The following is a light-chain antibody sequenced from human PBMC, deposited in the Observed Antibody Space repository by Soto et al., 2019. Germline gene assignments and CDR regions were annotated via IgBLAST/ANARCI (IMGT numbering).Light chain of an antibody. V-gene: IGLV2-8*01. CDR1: SSDVGGYNF. CDR3: SSYAGSNNYV. CDR2: EVT. Sequence: QSALTQPPSASGSPGQSVTISCTGTSSDVGGYNFVSWYQHHPGKAPKLIIYEVTKRPSGVPDRSSGSKSGNTASLTVSGLQSEDEADYYCSSYAGSNNYVFGTGTKVTVL. J-gene: IGLJ1*01.